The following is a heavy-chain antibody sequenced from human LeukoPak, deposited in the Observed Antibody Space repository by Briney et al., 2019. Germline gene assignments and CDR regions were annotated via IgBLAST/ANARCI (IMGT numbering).Heavy chain of an antibody. V-gene: IGHV1-2*02. CDR2: INPNSGGT. D-gene: IGHD5-18*01. Sequence: ASVKVSCKASGYTFTGYYMHWVRQAPGQGLEWMGWINPNSGGTNYAQKFQGRVTMTRDTSISTTYMELSRWISVDAAVYYGASDTYSYGSDNWGQGTRSTVSS. CDR1: GYTFTGYY. CDR3: ASDTYSYGSDN. J-gene: IGHJ4*02.